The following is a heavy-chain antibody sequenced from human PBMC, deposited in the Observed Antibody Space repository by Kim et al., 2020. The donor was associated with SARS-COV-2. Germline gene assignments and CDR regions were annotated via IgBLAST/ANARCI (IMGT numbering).Heavy chain of an antibody. Sequence: GGSLRLSCAASGFTFSSYAMSWVRQAPGKGLEWVSAISGSGGSTYYADSVKGRFTISRDNSKNTLHLQMNSLRAEDTAVYYCAKDRRVLRYFDCLTPGWYFDLWGRGTLVTVSS. D-gene: IGHD3-9*01. V-gene: IGHV3-23*01. CDR1: GFTFSSYA. CDR2: ISGSGGST. CDR3: AKDRRVLRYFDCLTPGWYFDL. J-gene: IGHJ2*01.